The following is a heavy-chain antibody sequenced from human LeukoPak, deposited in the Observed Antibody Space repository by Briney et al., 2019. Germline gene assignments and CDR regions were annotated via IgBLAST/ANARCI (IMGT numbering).Heavy chain of an antibody. CDR3: ATPAPTQKHYYYYYGMDV. CDR2: IIPIFGTA. CDR1: GATFSSYA. Sequence: SVTVSCTASGATFSSYAISWVRQAPGQGLEWMGGIIPIFGTANYAQKFQGRVTITADESTSTAYMELSSLRSEDTAVYYCATPAPTQKHYYYYYGMDVWGQGTTVTVSS. V-gene: IGHV1-69*01. J-gene: IGHJ6*02.